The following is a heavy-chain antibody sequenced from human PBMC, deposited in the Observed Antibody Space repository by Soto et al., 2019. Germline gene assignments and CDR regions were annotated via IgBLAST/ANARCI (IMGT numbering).Heavy chain of an antibody. CDR1: GFTFSSYA. J-gene: IGHJ4*02. CDR2: ISGSGGST. CDR3: AKNPLPTLGYCSGGSCFYYFDY. V-gene: IGHV3-23*01. D-gene: IGHD2-15*01. Sequence: EVQLLESGGGLVQPGGSLRLSCAASGFTFSSYAMSWVRQAPGKGLEWVSAISGSGGSTYYADSVKGRFTISRDNSKNTLYLQMNSLRAEDTAVYYCAKNPLPTLGYCSGGSCFYYFDYRGQGTLVTVSS.